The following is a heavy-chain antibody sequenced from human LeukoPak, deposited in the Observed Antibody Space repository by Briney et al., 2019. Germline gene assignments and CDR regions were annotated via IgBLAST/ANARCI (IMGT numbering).Heavy chain of an antibody. CDR1: GFTFSSYA. D-gene: IGHD6-13*01. CDR3: ARDTIIAAAGTICYYYYYMDV. J-gene: IGHJ6*03. CDR2: ISYDGSNK. Sequence: GRSLRLSCAASGFTFSSYAMHWVRQAPGKGLEWVAVISYDGSNKYYADSVKGRFTISRDNSKNTLYLQMNSLRAEDTAVYYCARDTIIAAAGTICYYYYYMDVWGKGTTVTVSS. V-gene: IGHV3-30*04.